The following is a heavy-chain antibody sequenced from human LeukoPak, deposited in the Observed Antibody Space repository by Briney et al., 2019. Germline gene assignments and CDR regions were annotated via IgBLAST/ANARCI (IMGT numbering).Heavy chain of an antibody. J-gene: IGHJ3*02. V-gene: IGHV4-34*01. CDR3: ARGLGPDIVVVPAVEAAFDI. CDR2: INHSGST. D-gene: IGHD2-2*01. CDR1: GGSFSGYY. Sequence: SETLSLTCVVYGGSFSGYYWSWIRQPPGKGLEWIGEINHSGSTNYNPSLKSRVTISVDTSKNQFSLKLSSVTAADTAVYYCARGLGPDIVVVPAVEAAFDIWGQGTMVTVSS.